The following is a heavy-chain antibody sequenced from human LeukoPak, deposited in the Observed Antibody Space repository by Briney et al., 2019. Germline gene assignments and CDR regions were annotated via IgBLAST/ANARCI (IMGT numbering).Heavy chain of an antibody. CDR1: GYSFTSYW. CDR3: ASSSGYCSGGSCYPLNWFDP. D-gene: IGHD2-15*01. J-gene: IGHJ5*02. Sequence: GESLKISCKGSGYSFTSYWIGWVRQMPGKGLEWMGIIYPGDSDTRYSPSFQGQVTISADKSISTAYLQWSSLKASDTAMDYGASSSGYCSGGSCYPLNWFDPWGQGTLVTVSS. V-gene: IGHV5-51*01. CDR2: IYPGDSDT.